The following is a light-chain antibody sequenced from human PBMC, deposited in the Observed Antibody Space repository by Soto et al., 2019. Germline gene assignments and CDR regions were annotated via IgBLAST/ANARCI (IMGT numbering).Light chain of an antibody. J-gene: IGKJ1*01. CDR1: QSVSSTY. Sequence: ETVLTQSPGSLSLSPGETATLSCRASQSVSSTYLAWYQQKPGQAPRVLIHGASSRATGIPDRFNGSGSGTDFTLTISRLEPEDFAVYYCHQCGNSWWTFGQGTKVDIK. CDR2: GAS. V-gene: IGKV3-20*01. CDR3: HQCGNSWWT.